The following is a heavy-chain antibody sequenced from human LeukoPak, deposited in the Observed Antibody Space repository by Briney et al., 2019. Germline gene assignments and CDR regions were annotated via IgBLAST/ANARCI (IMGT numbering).Heavy chain of an antibody. D-gene: IGHD1-1*01. Sequence: GGSLRLSCAASGSTVSSNYMSWVRQAPGKGLEWVSVIYSGGSTYYADSVKGRFTISRDNSKNTLYLQMNSLRAEDTAVYYCARENGGTKAFDIWGQGTMVTVSS. V-gene: IGHV3-66*02. CDR2: IYSGGST. J-gene: IGHJ3*02. CDR3: ARENGGTKAFDI. CDR1: GSTVSSNY.